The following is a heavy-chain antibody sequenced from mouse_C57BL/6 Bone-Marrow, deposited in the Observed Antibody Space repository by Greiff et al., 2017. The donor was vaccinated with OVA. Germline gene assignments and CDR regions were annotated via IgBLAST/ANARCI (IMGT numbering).Heavy chain of an antibody. V-gene: IGHV1-69*01. CDR1: GYTFTSYW. CDR3: ATYDGFAWFAY. D-gene: IGHD2-3*01. J-gene: IGHJ3*01. Sequence: VKLQESGAELVMPGASVKLSCKASGYTFTSYWMHWVKQRPGQGLEWIGEIDPSDSYTNYNQKFKGKSTLTVDKSSSTAYMQLSSLTSEDSAVYYCATYDGFAWFAYWGQGTLVTVSA. CDR2: IDPSDSYT.